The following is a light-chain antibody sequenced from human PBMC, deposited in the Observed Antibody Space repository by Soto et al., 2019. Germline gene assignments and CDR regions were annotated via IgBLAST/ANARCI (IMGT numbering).Light chain of an antibody. V-gene: IGKV4-1*01. CDR1: QSVLYSSNNKNY. CDR3: QPYFRPWT. CDR2: WAS. J-gene: IGKJ1*01. Sequence: DIVMTQSPDSLAVSLGERATINCKSSQSVLYSSNNKNYLAWYQQKPGQPPKLLIYWASTRESGVPDRFSGSGFGTDFTPTISSLQAEDVAVYYCQPYFRPWTFGQGTKVEIK.